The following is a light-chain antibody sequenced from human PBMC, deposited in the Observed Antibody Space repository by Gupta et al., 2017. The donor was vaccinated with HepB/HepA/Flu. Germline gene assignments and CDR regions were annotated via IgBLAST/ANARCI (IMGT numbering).Light chain of an antibody. CDR3: AAWDDSLNVV. Sequence: QPVLTHPPSASGTPGQRVTISCSGRSSNVGSNTVNWYQQLPGTATNLLIYSNNQRPSGVPGRFSGSKSSTAASLAIRGLQAEDEAYYYCAAWDDSLNVVFGGGTKLTVL. CDR2: SNN. V-gene: IGLV1-44*01. J-gene: IGLJ3*02. CDR1: SSNVGSNT.